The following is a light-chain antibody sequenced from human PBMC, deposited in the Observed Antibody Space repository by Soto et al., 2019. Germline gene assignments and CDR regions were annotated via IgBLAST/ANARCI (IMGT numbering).Light chain of an antibody. V-gene: IGKV3-20*01. Sequence: EIVLTQSPGTLSLSPGERATLSCRASQSVSSSYLAWYQQKPGQAPSLLIYGASSSATGIPDRFSSSGSGTNFTLTISRLEPEDVAVYYCQQYGSSPYTFGQGTKLEIK. CDR2: GAS. CDR3: QQYGSSPYT. J-gene: IGKJ2*01. CDR1: QSVSSSY.